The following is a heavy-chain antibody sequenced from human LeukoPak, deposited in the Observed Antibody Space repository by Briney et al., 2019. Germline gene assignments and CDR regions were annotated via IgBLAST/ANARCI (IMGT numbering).Heavy chain of an antibody. D-gene: IGHD6-25*01. CDR2: IDTEGNSA. J-gene: IGHJ4*02. V-gene: IGHV3-74*01. Sequence: GGSLRLSCATSRFTFSSYLMHWVRRAPGKGLEWVSSIDTEGNSAAYADSVRGRFTISRDNAKDTLYLQMDSLRAEDTAVYYCAKGRGAARAIIDYWGQGVRVTVSS. CDR1: RFTFSSYL. CDR3: AKGRGAARAIIDY.